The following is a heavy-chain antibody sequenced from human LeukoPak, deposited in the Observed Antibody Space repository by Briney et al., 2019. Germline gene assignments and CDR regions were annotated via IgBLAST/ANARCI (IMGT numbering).Heavy chain of an antibody. J-gene: IGHJ5*02. CDR2: IYTSGST. CDR1: GGSISSYY. CDR3: ARQRYCSSTGCYTWFDP. D-gene: IGHD2-2*02. Sequence: PSETLSLTCTVSGGSISSYYWSWIRQPPGKGLEWIGYIYTSGSTNYNPSLKSRVTISVDTSKNQFSLKLSSVTAADTAVYYCARQRYCSSTGCYTWFDPWGQGTLVTVSS. V-gene: IGHV4-4*09.